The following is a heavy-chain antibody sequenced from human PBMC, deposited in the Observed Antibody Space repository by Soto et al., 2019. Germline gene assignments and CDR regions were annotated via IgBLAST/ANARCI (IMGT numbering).Heavy chain of an antibody. CDR1: GGTFSSYA. CDR2: IIPIFGTA. J-gene: IGHJ4*02. Sequence: GASVKVSCKASGGTFSSYAISWVRQAPGQGLEWMGGIIPIFGTANYAQKFQGRVTIAADESTSTAYMKLSTLRSEDTAVYYCARDLVTGTTPEYYFEYWGQGTLVTVSS. D-gene: IGHD1-7*01. CDR3: ARDLVTGTTPEYYFEY. V-gene: IGHV1-69*13.